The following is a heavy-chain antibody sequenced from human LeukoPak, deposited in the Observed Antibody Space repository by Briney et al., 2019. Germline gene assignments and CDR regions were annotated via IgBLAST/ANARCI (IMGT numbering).Heavy chain of an antibody. V-gene: IGHV7-4-1*02. CDR3: ARAFQSLGGLSLPDY. CDR1: GYTFTNYA. J-gene: IGHJ4*02. D-gene: IGHD3-16*02. CDR2: IHPSTGNP. Sequence: ASVKVSCKASGYTFTNYAMNWVRQAPGQGLEWMGWIHPSTGNPTYAQGFTGRFVFSLDTSVSTTYLQISSLKAEDTAVYFCARAFQSLGGLSLPDYWGQGTLVTVSS.